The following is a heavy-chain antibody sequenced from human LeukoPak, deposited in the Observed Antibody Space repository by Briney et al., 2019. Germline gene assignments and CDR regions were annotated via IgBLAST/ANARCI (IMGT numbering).Heavy chain of an antibody. Sequence: GRSMRPSCAVYGFTFSSYSMNWVRQVQGKGLEWDSSISSSSSYIYYADSVKGRFTISRDNAKNSLYLQMNSLRAEDTAVYYCARAVVVVAATAYYYYGMDVWGQGTTVTVSS. CDR1: GFTFSSYS. D-gene: IGHD2-15*01. CDR3: ARAVVVVAATAYYYYGMDV. V-gene: IGHV3-21*01. CDR2: ISSSSSYI. J-gene: IGHJ6*02.